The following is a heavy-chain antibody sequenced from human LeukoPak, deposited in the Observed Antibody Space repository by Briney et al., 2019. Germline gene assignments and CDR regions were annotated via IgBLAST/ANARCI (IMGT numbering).Heavy chain of an antibody. Sequence: GGSLRLSCAAPGFTLSSYSMNWVRQAPGKGLEWVSSISSSSSYIYYADSVKGRFTISRDNAKNSLYLQMNSLRAEDTAVYYCARDCSSTSCYTFFSYYYGMDVWGQGTTVTVSS. CDR3: ARDCSSTSCYTFFSYYYGMDV. D-gene: IGHD2-2*02. CDR1: GFTLSSYS. J-gene: IGHJ6*02. V-gene: IGHV3-21*01. CDR2: ISSSSSYI.